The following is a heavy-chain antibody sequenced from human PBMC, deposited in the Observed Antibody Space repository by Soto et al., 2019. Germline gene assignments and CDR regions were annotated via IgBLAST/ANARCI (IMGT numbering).Heavy chain of an antibody. CDR3: ARTDYGGNSVDAFDI. J-gene: IGHJ3*02. D-gene: IGHD4-17*01. Sequence: SETLSLTCTVSGGSISSYYWSWIRQPPGKGLEWIGYIYYSGSTNYNPSLKSRVTISVDTPKNQFSLKLSSVTAADTAVYYCARTDYGGNSVDAFDIWGQGTMVTVSS. CDR1: GGSISSYY. V-gene: IGHV4-59*01. CDR2: IYYSGST.